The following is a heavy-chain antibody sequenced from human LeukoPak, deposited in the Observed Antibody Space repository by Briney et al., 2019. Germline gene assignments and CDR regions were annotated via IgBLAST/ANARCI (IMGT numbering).Heavy chain of an antibody. V-gene: IGHV4-34*01. CDR1: GGSFSGYY. Sequence: SETLSLTCAVYGGSFSGYYWSWIRQPPGKGLEWIGEINHSGSTNYNPSLKSRVTISVDTSKNQFSLKLSSVTAADTAVYYCARDESRTSRGSDPWGQGTLVTVSS. CDR2: INHSGST. J-gene: IGHJ5*02. CDR3: ARDESRTSRGSDP.